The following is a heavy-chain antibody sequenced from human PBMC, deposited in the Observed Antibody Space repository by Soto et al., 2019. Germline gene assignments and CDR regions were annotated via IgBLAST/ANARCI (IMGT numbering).Heavy chain of an antibody. V-gene: IGHV1-69*06. CDR2: IIPIFGTA. J-gene: IGHJ1*01. D-gene: IGHD2-21*01. Sequence: QVQLVQSGAEVKKPGSSVKVSCKASGGTFSSYAVSWVRQAPGQGLEWMGGIIPIFGTANYAQKFQGRVTITADKSTSTAYMELRSLRSEDTAVYYCASYQHIVVGREPSLQHWGQGTLVTVSS. CDR1: GGTFSSYA. CDR3: ASYQHIVVGREPSLQH.